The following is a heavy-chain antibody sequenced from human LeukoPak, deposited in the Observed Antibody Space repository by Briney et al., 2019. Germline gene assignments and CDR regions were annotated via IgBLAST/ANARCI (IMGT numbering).Heavy chain of an antibody. CDR3: ARQGRRGSYSPDDAFDL. CDR1: GYTFTSFG. CDR2: ISGFNGNT. Sequence: ASVKVSCXASGYTFTSFGVSWVRQARGQGLEWMAWISGFNGNTNYAQKFQGRVTMTTDTSTNTAYMELRSLTYDDTAVYFCARQGRRGSYSPDDAFDLWGQGTMVTVSS. V-gene: IGHV1-18*01. D-gene: IGHD1-26*01. J-gene: IGHJ3*01.